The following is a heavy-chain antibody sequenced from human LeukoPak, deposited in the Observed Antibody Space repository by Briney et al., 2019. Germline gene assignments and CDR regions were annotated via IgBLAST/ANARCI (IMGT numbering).Heavy chain of an antibody. V-gene: IGHV3-21*04. CDR2: ISSSSSYI. D-gene: IGHD2-15*01. Sequence: GGSLRLSCAASGFTFSSYNMNWVRQAPGKGLEWVSSISSSSSYIYYADSVKGRFTISRDNSKNSLYLQMNGLRAEDTAVYYCAKGYCSGGSCFSHHWGQGTLVTVSS. CDR1: GFTFSSYN. J-gene: IGHJ5*02. CDR3: AKGYCSGGSCFSHH.